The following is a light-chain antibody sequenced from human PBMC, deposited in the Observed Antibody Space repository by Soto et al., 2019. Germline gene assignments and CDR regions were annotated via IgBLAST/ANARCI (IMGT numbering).Light chain of an antibody. Sequence: DIVMTQSPLSLPVTPGEPASISCRSSQSLLHSNGYNYLDWYLQKPGHSPQLLIYLGSNRASGVPDRFSGSGSGTDFTLKISRVEAEDVGVYYCMQALQTPFPFGPGTKVAIK. J-gene: IGKJ3*01. CDR1: QSLLHSNGYNY. CDR3: MQALQTPFP. CDR2: LGS. V-gene: IGKV2-28*01.